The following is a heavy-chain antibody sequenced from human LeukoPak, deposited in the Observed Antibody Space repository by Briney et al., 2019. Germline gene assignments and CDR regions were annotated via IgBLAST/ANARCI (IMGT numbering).Heavy chain of an antibody. V-gene: IGHV4-59*01. CDR3: ARLLGGDPYYMDV. Sequence: PETLSLTCTVSRGSITTYYSTWIRQPPGKGLEWIGYLYYSGTTDYNPALKSRVTISGDTSKNQFSLKLTSVTAADTAVYYCARLLGGDPYYMDVWGEGTTVTVSS. CDR2: LYYSGTT. J-gene: IGHJ6*03. D-gene: IGHD3-3*01. CDR1: RGSITTYY.